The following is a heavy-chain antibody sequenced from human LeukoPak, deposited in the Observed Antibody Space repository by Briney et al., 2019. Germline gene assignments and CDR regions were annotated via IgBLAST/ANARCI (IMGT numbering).Heavy chain of an antibody. CDR1: GGSLSRYY. CDR3: ARRLTSSSWFYGMDV. D-gene: IGHD6-13*01. Sequence: SETLSLTCTVSGGSLSRYYWSWIRQPPGKGLEWIGWLGYIHNTGGTSYSPSLRSRVSISVDASKSQISLMLNSVTAADTAVYFCARRLTSSSWFYGMDVWGQGTTVTVSS. J-gene: IGHJ6*02. V-gene: IGHV4-4*09. CDR2: IHNTGGT.